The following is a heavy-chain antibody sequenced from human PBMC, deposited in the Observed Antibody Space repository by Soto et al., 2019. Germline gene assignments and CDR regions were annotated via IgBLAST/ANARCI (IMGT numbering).Heavy chain of an antibody. D-gene: IGHD6-13*01. CDR3: ATNAGAAACYYYYRMDV. Sequence: SETLSLTCTVYGGSFSGYYWSWIRQPTGKGLEWIGEINHSGITNYNPSLKSRVIISADTSKNQFSLKLSSVTAADTAVYYCATNAGAAACYYYYRMDVWGQGTTVTVSS. V-gene: IGHV4-34*01. J-gene: IGHJ6*02. CDR2: INHSGIT. CDR1: GGSFSGYY.